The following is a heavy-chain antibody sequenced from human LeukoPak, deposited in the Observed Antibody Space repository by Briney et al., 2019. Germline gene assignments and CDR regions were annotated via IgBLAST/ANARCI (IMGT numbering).Heavy chain of an antibody. J-gene: IGHJ4*02. CDR3: ARLLGPYCSSTSCYEYFDY. Sequence: GESLKISCQGSGYSFTSYWIGWVRQMPGKGLEWMGIIYPGDSDTRYSPSFQCQVTISADKSISTAYLQWSSLKASDTAMYYCARLLGPYCSSTSCYEYFDYWGQGTLVTVSS. CDR1: GYSFTSYW. CDR2: IYPGDSDT. D-gene: IGHD2-2*01. V-gene: IGHV5-51*01.